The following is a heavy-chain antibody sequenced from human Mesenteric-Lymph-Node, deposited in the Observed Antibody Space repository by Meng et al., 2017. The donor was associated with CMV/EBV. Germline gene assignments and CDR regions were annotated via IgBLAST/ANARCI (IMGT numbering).Heavy chain of an antibody. V-gene: IGHV3-53*01. Sequence: GGSLRLSCAASGFTFSSYWMHWVRQAPGKGLEWVSIMYTGGQRYYADSVKGRFTISRDNSKNTLYLQMNSLRVEDTAVYYCARGRSSGLKVDYWGQGTLVTVSS. J-gene: IGHJ4*02. CDR2: MYTGGQR. CDR1: GFTFSSYW. CDR3: ARGRSSGLKVDY. D-gene: IGHD6-19*01.